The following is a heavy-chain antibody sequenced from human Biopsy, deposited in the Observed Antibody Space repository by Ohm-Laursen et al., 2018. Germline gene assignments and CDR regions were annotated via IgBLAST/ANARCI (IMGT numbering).Heavy chain of an antibody. D-gene: IGHD2/OR15-2a*01. J-gene: IGHJ4*02. CDR2: ISSRTNTI. V-gene: IGHV3-11*01. CDR3: ARGSFAPDF. CDR1: GFTFSDYY. Sequence: SLRLSCAASGFTFSDYYMSWIRQAPGKGLKWVSYISSRTNTIYYADSVKGRFTISRANAKNSLYLQMNRLRAEDTAVYYCARGSFAPDFWGQGTLVTVSS.